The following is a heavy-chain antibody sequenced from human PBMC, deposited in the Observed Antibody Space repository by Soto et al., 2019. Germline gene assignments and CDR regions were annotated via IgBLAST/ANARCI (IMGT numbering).Heavy chain of an antibody. J-gene: IGHJ5*02. CDR3: ARGRSHGRWFDP. Sequence: QVQLQQWGAGLLKPSETLSLTCAVYGGSFSGYYWSWIRQPPGKGLEWIGEINHSGSTNYNPSLKSRVTITVDTSKNQFSLNLRSVTAADTTVYYRARGRSHGRWFDPWGQGTLVTVCS. CDR1: GGSFSGYY. D-gene: IGHD1-26*01. V-gene: IGHV4-34*01. CDR2: INHSGST.